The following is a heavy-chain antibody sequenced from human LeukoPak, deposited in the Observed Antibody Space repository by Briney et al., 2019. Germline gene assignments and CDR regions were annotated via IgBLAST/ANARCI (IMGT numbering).Heavy chain of an antibody. CDR1: GGSVSSGDYY. CDR3: ARDRKGYYDYVWGSYRSRPLDY. CDR2: VYHSGKT. V-gene: IGHV4-30-2*01. J-gene: IGHJ4*02. Sequence: SQTLSLTCTVSGGSVSSGDYYWSWIRQPPGKGLEWIGSVYHSGKTYYNPSLNSRVTISVDRSKNQFSLKLSSVTAADTAVYYCARDRKGYYDYVWGSYRSRPLDYWGQGTLVTVSS. D-gene: IGHD3-16*02.